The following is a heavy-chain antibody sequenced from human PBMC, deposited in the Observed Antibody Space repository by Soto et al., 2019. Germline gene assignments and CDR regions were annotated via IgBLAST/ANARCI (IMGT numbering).Heavy chain of an antibody. J-gene: IGHJ4*02. CDR2: IYYSGST. CDR1: SGAISSGGYY. D-gene: IGHD3-22*01. V-gene: IGHV4-31*03. CDR3: ARVEGYYDSRGYHPYYFDY. Sequence: QVQLQESGQGLVKPSQTLSLTCTVSSGAISSGGYYWSWIRQHPGKGLEWIGYIYYSGSTYYNPSLKSRITISVDTSKNQFSLKLSSVTAADTAVYYCARVEGYYDSRGYHPYYFDYWGQGTLVTVSS.